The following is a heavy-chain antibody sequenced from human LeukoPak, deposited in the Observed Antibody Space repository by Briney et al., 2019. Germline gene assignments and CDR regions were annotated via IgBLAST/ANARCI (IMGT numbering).Heavy chain of an antibody. CDR1: GFTFSSYG. D-gene: IGHD3-22*01. CDR3: AKGRSPSSTDYDLDY. CDR2: ISYDGSNK. Sequence: NPGGSLRLSCAASGFTFSSYGMHWVRQAPGKGLEWVAVISYDGSNKYYTDSVKGRLTISRDNSKNTLYLQMNSLRAEDTAMYYCAKGRSPSSTDYDLDYWGQGTLVTVSS. J-gene: IGHJ4*02. V-gene: IGHV3-30*18.